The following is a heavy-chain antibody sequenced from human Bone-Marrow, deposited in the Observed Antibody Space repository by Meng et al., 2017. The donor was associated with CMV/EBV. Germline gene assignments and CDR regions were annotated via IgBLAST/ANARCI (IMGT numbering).Heavy chain of an antibody. J-gene: IGHJ6*02. D-gene: IGHD2-2*01. V-gene: IGHV3-15*01. Sequence: GESLKISCAASGFTFNIAWMNWVRQAPGKGLEWVGRIKSKVDGGTTDYAAPVKGRFTISRDNSKNTLYLQMNSLRVEDTALYYCARIVVVPAATAGYIYYNGMDVWGQGTTVTVSS. CDR1: GFTFNIAW. CDR2: IKSKVDGGTT. CDR3: ARIVVVPAATAGYIYYNGMDV.